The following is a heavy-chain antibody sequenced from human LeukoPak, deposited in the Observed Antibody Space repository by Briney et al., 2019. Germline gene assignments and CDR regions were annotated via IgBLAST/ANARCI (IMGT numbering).Heavy chain of an antibody. CDR1: GYTFTGYY. D-gene: IGHD1-26*01. CDR3: ARGGASAIGYFDY. J-gene: IGHJ4*02. Sequence: ASVKVSCKASGYTFTGYYMHWVRQAPGQGLEWMGWINPNSGGTNYAQKFQGRVTMTRDTSISTAYMELRSLRSDDTAVYYCARGGASAIGYFDYWGQGTLVTVSS. CDR2: INPNSGGT. V-gene: IGHV1-2*02.